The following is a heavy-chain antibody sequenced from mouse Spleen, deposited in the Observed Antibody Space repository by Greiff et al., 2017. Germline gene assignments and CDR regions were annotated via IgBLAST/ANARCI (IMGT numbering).Heavy chain of an antibody. CDR3: AREEIYYYGSSPFDY. Sequence: VQGVESGAELVKPGASVKLSCKASGYTFTSYWMHWVKQRPGRGLEWIGRIDPNSGGTKYNEKFKSKATLTVDKPSSTAYMQLSSLTSEDSAVYYCAREEIYYYGSSPFDYWGQGTTLTVSS. J-gene: IGHJ2*01. CDR2: IDPNSGGT. D-gene: IGHD1-1*01. CDR1: GYTFTSYW. V-gene: IGHV1-72*01.